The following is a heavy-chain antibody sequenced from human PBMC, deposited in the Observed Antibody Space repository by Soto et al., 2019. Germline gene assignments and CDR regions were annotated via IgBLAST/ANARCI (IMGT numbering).Heavy chain of an antibody. V-gene: IGHV1-69*02. D-gene: IGHD3-3*01. CDR2: IIPILGIA. J-gene: IGHJ6*03. Sequence: SVKVSCKASGGTFSSYTISWVRQAPGQGLEWMGRIIPILGIANYAQKFQGRVTITADKSTSTAYMELSSLRSEDTAVYYCARGRYFVSYDFGGDYYYYMAVWGKGTSVTVSS. CDR1: GGTFSSYT. CDR3: ARGRYFVSYDFGGDYYYYMAV.